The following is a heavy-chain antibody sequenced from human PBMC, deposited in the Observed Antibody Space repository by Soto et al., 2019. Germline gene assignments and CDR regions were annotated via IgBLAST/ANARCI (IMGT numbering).Heavy chain of an antibody. J-gene: IGHJ6*02. D-gene: IGHD5-12*01. CDR1: GDSIRSYY. CDR3: ARAYGGFDNGLDV. V-gene: IGHV4-59*01. Sequence: SETLSLTCTVSGDSIRSYYWTWIRQPPGKGLELIGYIYYSGSTRYNPSLKSRVTISVDMSKNQFSLKLSSVIAADTAVYYCARAYGGFDNGLDVWGQGHAVTVSS. CDR2: IYYSGST.